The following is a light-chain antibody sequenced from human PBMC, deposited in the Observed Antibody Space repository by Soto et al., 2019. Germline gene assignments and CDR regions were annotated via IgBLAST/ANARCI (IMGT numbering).Light chain of an antibody. V-gene: IGKV3-20*01. J-gene: IGKJ1*01. CDR2: GAS. CDR3: QQYGSSPPT. Sequence: IVLTQSPGTLSLSPGERTTLSCRASQSIISYLAWYQQKPGQGPRLLIYGASSRATGTPDRFSGSGSGTDFTLTINRLEPEDFALYYCQQYGSSPPTFGQGTKVDIK. CDR1: QSIISY.